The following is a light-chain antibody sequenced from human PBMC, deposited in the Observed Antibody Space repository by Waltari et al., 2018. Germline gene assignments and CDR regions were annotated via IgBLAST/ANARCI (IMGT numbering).Light chain of an antibody. CDR3: FSAADNNWV. J-gene: IGLJ3*02. CDR1: ILAKKY. Sequence: SYELTQPSSVSVSPGQTAKILCSGDILAKKYARWFQQKPGQAPLLLIYEDSERPSESPGRFPGSSSGTTVTLTITGAHVDDEADYYCFSAADNNWVFGGGTKLTVL. V-gene: IGLV3-27*01. CDR2: EDS.